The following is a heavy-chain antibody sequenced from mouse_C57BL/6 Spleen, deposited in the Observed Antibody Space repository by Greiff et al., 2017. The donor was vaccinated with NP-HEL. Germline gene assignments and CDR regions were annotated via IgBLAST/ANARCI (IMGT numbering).Heavy chain of an antibody. J-gene: IGHJ4*01. Sequence: EVMLVESGAELVRPGASVKLSCTASGFNIKDYYMHWVKQRPEQGLEWIGRIDPEDGDTEYAPKFQGKATMTAATSSNTAYLQLSSRTSEEPAVYYCTRGNYEGYAMDYWGQGTSVTVSS. CDR3: TRGNYEGYAMDY. CDR2: IDPEDGDT. D-gene: IGHD2-1*01. V-gene: IGHV14-1*01. CDR1: GFNIKDYY.